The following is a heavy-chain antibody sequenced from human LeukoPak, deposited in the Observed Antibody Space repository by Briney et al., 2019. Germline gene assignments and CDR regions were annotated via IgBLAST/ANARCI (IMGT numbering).Heavy chain of an antibody. CDR3: ANSMTLLFQLEN. V-gene: IGHV3-9*01. Sequence: PGRSLRLSCVGSGFVFDDYAMHWVRQAPGKGLEWASGINWNSGNIGYGDPVKGRFTVSRDNAKKSLYLQMNKLRPDDTAVYYCANSMTLLFQLENWGQGTLVTVSS. CDR1: GFVFDDYA. CDR2: INWNSGNI. D-gene: IGHD2-2*01. J-gene: IGHJ4*02.